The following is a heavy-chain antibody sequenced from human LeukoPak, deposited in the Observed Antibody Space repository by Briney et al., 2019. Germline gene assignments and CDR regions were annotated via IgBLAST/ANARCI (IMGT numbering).Heavy chain of an antibody. J-gene: IGHJ3*01. V-gene: IGHV5-51*01. CDR2: IYPGDADT. D-gene: IGHD3-10*01. Sequence: GESLKISCKGSGYSFTKHWIAWVRQKPGQGLEWMGIIYPGDADTTYSPSFQGQVTISGDKSISTAYLQWSSLRASDTAIYYCARRRVLVWVGEAESPADNDAFDVWGQGTMVIVSS. CDR1: GYSFTKHW. CDR3: ARRRVLVWVGEAESPADNDAFDV.